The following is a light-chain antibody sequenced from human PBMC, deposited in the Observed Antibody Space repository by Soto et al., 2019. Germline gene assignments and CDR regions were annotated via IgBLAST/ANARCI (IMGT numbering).Light chain of an antibody. CDR3: QQYATTPWT. J-gene: IGKJ1*01. Sequence: IVLTQSPGTLSLSPGERASLSCRSSQSVSGKNLAWYQQKPCQDTRIXIFGASNRATGIPDRFSGSGSGTDFTLTISRLEPEDFAVYCCQQYATTPWTFGQGTKVDIK. V-gene: IGKV3-20*01. CDR2: GAS. CDR1: QSVSGKN.